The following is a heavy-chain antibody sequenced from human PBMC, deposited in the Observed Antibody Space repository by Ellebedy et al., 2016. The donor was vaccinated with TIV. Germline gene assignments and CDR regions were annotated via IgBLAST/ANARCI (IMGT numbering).Heavy chain of an antibody. CDR2: INPNSGGT. Sequence: ASVKVSXXASGYTFTGYYMHWVRQAPGQGLEWMGWINPNSGGTNYAQKFQGRVTMTRDTSISTAYMELSRLRSDDTAVYYCARGYSSGWYDSFDYWGQGTLVTVSS. D-gene: IGHD6-19*01. CDR1: GYTFTGYY. CDR3: ARGYSSGWYDSFDY. V-gene: IGHV1-2*02. J-gene: IGHJ4*02.